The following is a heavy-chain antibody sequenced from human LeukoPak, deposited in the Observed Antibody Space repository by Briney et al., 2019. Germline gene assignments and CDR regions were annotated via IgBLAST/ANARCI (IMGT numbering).Heavy chain of an antibody. V-gene: IGHV3-30*18. CDR2: ISYDGSNK. J-gene: IGHJ6*04. D-gene: IGHD3-9*01. CDR1: GFTFSSYG. CDR3: AKDFVGYYDILTGYYKDYYYYGMDV. Sequence: GRSLRPSCAASGFTFSSYGMHWVRQAPGKGLEWVAVISYDGSNKYYADSVKGRFTISRDNSKNTLYLQMNSLRAEDTAVYYCAKDFVGYYDILTGYYKDYYYYGMDVWGKGTTVTVSS.